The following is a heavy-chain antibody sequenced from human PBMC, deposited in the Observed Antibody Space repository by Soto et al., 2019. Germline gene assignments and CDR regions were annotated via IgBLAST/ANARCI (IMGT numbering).Heavy chain of an antibody. CDR2: VHSSGSA. J-gene: IGHJ5*02. D-gene: IGHD3-16*01. CDR1: GGFISTYY. Sequence: SETLSLTCSVSGGFISTYYWSWIRQPPGKGLEWIGFVHSSGSALYNPSLKSRVTISVDTSKNQFSLKLRSVIAADTAVYYGARDSAGEGRPNWVDPWGLGTLLTVSA. V-gene: IGHV4-59*01. CDR3: ARDSAGEGRPNWVDP.